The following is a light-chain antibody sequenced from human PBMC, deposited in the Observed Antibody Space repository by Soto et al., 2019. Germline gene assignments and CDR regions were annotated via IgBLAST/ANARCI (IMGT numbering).Light chain of an antibody. V-gene: IGKV1-9*01. Sequence: DIQLTQSPSFLSASVGDRVPITCRASQGISDYLVWYQQEPGKAPKVLIYITSTLQTGVPSRFSGSGSGTEFTLTISSLQPEDSATYYRQQLRSYPLSFGPGTKVDIK. CDR1: QGISDY. CDR2: ITS. J-gene: IGKJ3*01. CDR3: QQLRSYPLS.